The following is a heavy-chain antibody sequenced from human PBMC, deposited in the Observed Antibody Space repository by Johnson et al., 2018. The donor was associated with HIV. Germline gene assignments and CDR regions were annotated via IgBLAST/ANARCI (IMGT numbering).Heavy chain of an antibody. CDR3: AKEQLLRAFDI. CDR2: ISGSGGST. D-gene: IGHD2-15*01. J-gene: IGHJ3*02. CDR1: GFTFSSYA. V-gene: IGHV3-23*04. Sequence: VESGGGLVQPGGSLRLSCAASGFTFSSYAMSWVRQAPGKGLAWVSAISGSGGSTYSAESVKGRFTISRDTSKNTLYLQMGSLRAEDMAVYYCAKEQLLRAFDIWGQGTMVTVSS.